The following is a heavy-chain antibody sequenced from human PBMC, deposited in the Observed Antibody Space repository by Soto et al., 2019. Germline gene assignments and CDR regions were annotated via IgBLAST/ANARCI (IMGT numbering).Heavy chain of an antibody. V-gene: IGHV1-69*13. CDR2: IIPIFGTA. J-gene: IGHJ6*02. CDR3: ARGPYADYYYYGMDV. CDR1: GGTFSSYA. Sequence: SLKVSCKASGGTFSSYAISWVRQAPGQGLEWMGGIIPIFGTANYAQKFQGRVTITADESTSTAYMELSSLRSEDTAVYYCARGPYADYYYYGMDVWGQGTTVTVSS. D-gene: IGHD2-8*01.